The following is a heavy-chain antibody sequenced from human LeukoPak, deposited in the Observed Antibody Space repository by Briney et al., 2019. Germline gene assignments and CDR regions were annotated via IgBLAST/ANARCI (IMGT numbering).Heavy chain of an antibody. J-gene: IGHJ4*02. CDR1: GFSFSDYA. CDR2: IKQDGSDK. V-gene: IGHV3-7*01. D-gene: IGHD2-8*02. Sequence: GGSLRLPCAASGFSFSDYAMTWVRQAPGKGLEWLANIKQDGSDKYYVDSVKGRFTISRDNTKNSLYLQMNSLRAEDTAVYYCARHGDWCFDNWGQGTLVTVSS. CDR3: ARHGDWCFDN.